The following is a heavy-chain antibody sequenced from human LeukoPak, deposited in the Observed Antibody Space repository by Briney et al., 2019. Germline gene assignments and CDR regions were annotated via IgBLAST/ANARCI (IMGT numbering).Heavy chain of an antibody. V-gene: IGHV4-39*01. CDR3: ARHPFNYYYYMDV. CDR2: IYYSGST. Sequence: SETLSLTCTVSGGSISSNNYYWGWLRQPPGMGLEWIATIYYSGSTYYNPPLKSRVTISVDTSKNQFSLKLSSVTAADTAVYYCARHPFNYYYYMDVWGKGTTVTVSS. J-gene: IGHJ6*03. CDR1: GGSISSNNYY.